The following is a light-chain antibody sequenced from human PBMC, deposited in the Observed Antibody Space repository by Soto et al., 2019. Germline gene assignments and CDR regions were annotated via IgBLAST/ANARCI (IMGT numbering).Light chain of an antibody. CDR1: QSVSSN. CDR2: GAS. CDR3: QQYGSSPPLS. J-gene: IGKJ4*01. Sequence: ETVLSQSPGTVSLSQGARTTLSARASQSVSSNLAWYQQKPGQAPRLLIYGASSRATGIPDRFSGSGSGTDFTLTISRLEPEDFAVYYCQQYGSSPPLSFGGGTKV. V-gene: IGKV3-20*01.